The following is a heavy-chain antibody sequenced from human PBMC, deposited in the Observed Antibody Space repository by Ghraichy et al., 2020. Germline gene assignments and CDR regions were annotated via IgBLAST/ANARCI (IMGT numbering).Heavy chain of an antibody. CDR2: IYSGGST. V-gene: IGHV3-66*02. CDR1: GFTVSSNY. Sequence: GGSLRLSCAASGFTVSSNYMSWVRQAPGKGLEWGSVIYSGGSTYYADSVKGRFTISRDNSKNTLYLQMNSLRAEDTAVYYCARDKVSFDYYYGMDVWGQGTTVTFSS. CDR3: ARDKVSFDYYYGMDV. J-gene: IGHJ6*02.